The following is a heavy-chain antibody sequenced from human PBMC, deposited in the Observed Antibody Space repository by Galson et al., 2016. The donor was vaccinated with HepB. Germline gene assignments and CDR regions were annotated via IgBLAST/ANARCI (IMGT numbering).Heavy chain of an antibody. CDR1: GFFFSNYY. Sequence: SLRLSCAASGFFFSNYYMGWIRHSPGKGLEWVSYISGSRTTMDYADSVKGRFTISRDNGKNSIFLHMNSLRAEDTAVYYCARQVITIHPYYFDYWGQGTLVTVSS. CDR2: ISGSRTTM. D-gene: IGHD3-9*01. CDR3: ARQVITIHPYYFDY. J-gene: IGHJ4*02. V-gene: IGHV3-11*01.